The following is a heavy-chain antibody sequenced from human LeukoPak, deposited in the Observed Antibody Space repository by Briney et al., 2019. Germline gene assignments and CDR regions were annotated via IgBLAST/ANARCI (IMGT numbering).Heavy chain of an antibody. J-gene: IGHJ4*02. D-gene: IGHD3-10*01. CDR2: ISPYNGNT. CDR1: GYTFTSYG. V-gene: IGHV1-18*01. CDR3: ARGRYYGSGSYYIS. Sequence: GASVKVSCKASGYTFTSYGISWVRRAPGQGLEWMGWISPYNGNTNSAEKFQGRVSMTTDTSTKTAYMELRSLRSDDTAVYFCARGRYYGSGSYYISWGQGTLVTVSS.